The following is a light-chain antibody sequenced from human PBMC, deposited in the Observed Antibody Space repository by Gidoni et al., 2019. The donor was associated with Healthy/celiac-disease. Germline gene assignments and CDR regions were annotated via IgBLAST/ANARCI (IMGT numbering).Light chain of an antibody. Sequence: EIVLTQSPGTLSLSPGERATLSCRASQSVSSSYLAWYQQKPGQAPRLLIYGASSRATGIPDRFSGSGSGTDFTLTISRLEPEDFAVYYCQQYGSSPQTFGQXTKVE. CDR3: QQYGSSPQT. CDR1: QSVSSSY. CDR2: GAS. J-gene: IGKJ1*01. V-gene: IGKV3-20*01.